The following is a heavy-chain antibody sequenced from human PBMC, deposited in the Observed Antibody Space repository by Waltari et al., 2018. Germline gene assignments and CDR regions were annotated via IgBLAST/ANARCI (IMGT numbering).Heavy chain of an antibody. CDR3: ARDRVSYSSTTLDP. V-gene: IGHV3-21*01. CDR2: ITTSSSSI. CDR1: GFTFSSYN. D-gene: IGHD6-19*01. Sequence: EVQLVESGGGLVKPGGSLGPSCPASGFTFSSYNLNWVRQAPGKGLEWVSSITTSSSSIYYADSVKGRFTISRDNAKSSLYLQMNSLRAEDTAVYYCARDRVSYSSTTLDPWGQGTLVTVSS. J-gene: IGHJ5*02.